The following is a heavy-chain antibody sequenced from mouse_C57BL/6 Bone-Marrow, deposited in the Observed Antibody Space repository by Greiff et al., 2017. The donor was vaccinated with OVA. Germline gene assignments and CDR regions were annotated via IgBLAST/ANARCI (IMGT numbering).Heavy chain of an antibody. J-gene: IGHJ2*01. CDR1: GYTFTDYY. CDR2: INPYNGGT. D-gene: IGHD2-3*01. V-gene: IGHV1-19*01. CDR3: ARRWLLYYFDY. Sequence: VQLQQSGPVLVKPGASVKMSCKASGYTFTDYYMNWVKQSHGKSLEWIGVINPYNGGTSYNQKFKGKATLTVDKSSSTAYMELNSLTSEDSAVYYCARRWLLYYFDYWGQGTTLTVSS.